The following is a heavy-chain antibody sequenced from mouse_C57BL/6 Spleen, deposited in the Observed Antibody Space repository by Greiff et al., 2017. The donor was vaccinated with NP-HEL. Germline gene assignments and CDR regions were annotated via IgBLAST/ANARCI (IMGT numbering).Heavy chain of an antibody. CDR2: ISYDGSN. D-gene: IGHD2-5*01. J-gene: IGHJ3*01. V-gene: IGHV3-6*01. CDR3: ARRSNYLFAY. CDR1: GYSITSGYY. Sequence: EVQLQESGPGLVKPSQSLSLTCSVTGYSITSGYYWNWIRQFPGNKLEWMGYISYDGSNNYNPSLKNRISITRDTSKNQFFLKLNSVTTEDTATYYCARRSNYLFAYWGQGTLVTVSA.